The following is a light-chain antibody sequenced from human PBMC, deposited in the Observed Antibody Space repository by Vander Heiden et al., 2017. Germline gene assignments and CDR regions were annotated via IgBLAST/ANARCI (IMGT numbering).Light chain of an antibody. V-gene: IGKV4-1*01. Sequence: DIVITQSPYSLAVSLGERATINCKSRQSVLYSSNNKNYLGWDQQKAGQPPKLLIYWASTRESGVPDRFSGSGSGTDFTLTISSLQAEDVAVYYCQQDDSTPRTFGQGTKVEIK. CDR3: QQDDSTPRT. J-gene: IGKJ1*01. CDR1: QSVLYSSNNKNY. CDR2: WAS.